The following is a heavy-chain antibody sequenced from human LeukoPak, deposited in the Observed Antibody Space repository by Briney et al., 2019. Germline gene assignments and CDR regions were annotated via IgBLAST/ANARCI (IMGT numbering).Heavy chain of an antibody. D-gene: IGHD3-22*01. CDR1: GYTFTGYY. Sequence: ASVKVSCKASGYTFTGYYMHWVRQAPGQGLEWMGWINPNSGGTNYAQKFQGRVTMTRDTSISTAYMELSRLRSDDTAVYYCARASPMIVLAFDYWGQGTLVTVSS. CDR3: ARASPMIVLAFDY. CDR2: INPNSGGT. J-gene: IGHJ4*02. V-gene: IGHV1-2*02.